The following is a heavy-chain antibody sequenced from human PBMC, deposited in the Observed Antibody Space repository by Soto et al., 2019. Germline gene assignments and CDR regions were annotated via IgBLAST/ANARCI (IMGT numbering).Heavy chain of an antibody. Sequence: GESLKISCKGSGYSFTSYWISWVRQMPGKGLEWMGRIDPSDSYTNYSPSFQGHVTISADKSISTAYLQWSSLKASNTAMSYWSRSTTLRGYSGYDSMGGMDVWGQGTTVTAP. J-gene: IGHJ6*02. D-gene: IGHD5-12*01. CDR1: GYSFTSYW. CDR3: SRSTTLRGYSGYDSMGGMDV. CDR2: IDPSDSYT. V-gene: IGHV5-10-1*01.